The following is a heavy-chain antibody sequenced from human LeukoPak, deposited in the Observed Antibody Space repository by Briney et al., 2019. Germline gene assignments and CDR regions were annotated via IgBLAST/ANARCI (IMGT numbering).Heavy chain of an antibody. CDR3: ARVGYYYDSSGYYYYFDY. Sequence: GESLKISFAASGFTFSSYSMNWVRQAPGKGLEWVSSISSSSSYIYYADSVKGRFTISRDNAKNSLYLQMNSLRAEDTAVYYCARVGYYYDSSGYYYYFDYWGQGTLVTVSS. D-gene: IGHD3-22*01. J-gene: IGHJ4*02. CDR1: GFTFSSYS. CDR2: ISSSSSYI. V-gene: IGHV3-21*01.